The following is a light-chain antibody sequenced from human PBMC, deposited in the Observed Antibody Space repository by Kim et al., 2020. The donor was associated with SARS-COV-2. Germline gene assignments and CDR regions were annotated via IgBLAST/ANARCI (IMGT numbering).Light chain of an antibody. CDR2: GAS. J-gene: IGKJ2*01. Sequence: SLSPGESATLSCRASQSISNYLAWYQQKPGRAPRLLIYGASNRATGIPDRISGSGSGTDFTLTINRLEREDVAVYYCQHYERSPYTFGQGTKLEI. CDR3: QHYERSPYT. CDR1: QSISNY. V-gene: IGKV3-20*01.